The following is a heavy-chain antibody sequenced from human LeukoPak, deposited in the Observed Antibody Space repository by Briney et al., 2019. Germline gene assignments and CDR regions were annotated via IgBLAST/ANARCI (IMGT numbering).Heavy chain of an antibody. CDR1: GDSVSSNSAT. D-gene: IGHD3-22*01. J-gene: IGHJ4*02. CDR2: TYYRSKRFT. Sequence: SQTLSLTCAISGDSVSSNSATWNWIRQSPSRGLEWLGRTYYRSKRFTDYAVSVKSRITINPDKSKNQFSLQLNSVPPEDTAVYYCARTVGYCDYWGQGTLVTVSS. V-gene: IGHV6-1*01. CDR3: ARTVGYCDY.